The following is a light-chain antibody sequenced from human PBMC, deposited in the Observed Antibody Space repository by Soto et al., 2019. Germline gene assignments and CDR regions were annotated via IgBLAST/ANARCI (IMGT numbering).Light chain of an antibody. CDR2: EVS. J-gene: IGLJ3*02. Sequence: QSALTQPASVSGSPGQSITISCTGTSNDVGAYNYVSWYQQHPGKAPQLIIYEVSNRPSGVSHRFSGSKSGDTASLTISGLQAEDGADYYCSSYTAFSTWVFGGGTKLTVL. V-gene: IGLV2-14*01. CDR1: SNDVGAYNY. CDR3: SSYTAFSTWV.